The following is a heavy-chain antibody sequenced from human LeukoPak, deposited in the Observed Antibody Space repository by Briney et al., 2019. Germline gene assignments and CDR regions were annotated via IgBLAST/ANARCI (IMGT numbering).Heavy chain of an antibody. CDR2: ISYDGSNK. J-gene: IGHJ4*02. CDR3: ARGVVRDYYDSSGYQTDHY. Sequence: PGRSLRLSCAASGFTFSSYAMHWVRQAPGKGLERVAVISYDGSNKYYADSVKGRFTISRDNSKNTLYLQMNSLRAEDTAVYYCARGVVRDYYDSSGYQTDHYWGQGTLVTVSS. D-gene: IGHD3-22*01. V-gene: IGHV3-30-3*01. CDR1: GFTFSSYA.